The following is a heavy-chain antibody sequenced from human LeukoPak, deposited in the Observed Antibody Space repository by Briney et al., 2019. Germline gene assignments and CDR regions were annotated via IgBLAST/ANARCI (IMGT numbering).Heavy chain of an antibody. CDR1: GLNFRAYW. Sequence: GGSLRLSCTTSGLNFRAYWMGWVRQAPGKGLEWVANIHQHGSKENYVDSVKGRFTISRDNAKNSLYLQMNSLRAEDTALYYCAKERDILTGLDAFDIWGQGTMVTVSS. CDR2: IHQHGSKE. J-gene: IGHJ3*02. V-gene: IGHV3-7*03. D-gene: IGHD3-9*01. CDR3: AKERDILTGLDAFDI.